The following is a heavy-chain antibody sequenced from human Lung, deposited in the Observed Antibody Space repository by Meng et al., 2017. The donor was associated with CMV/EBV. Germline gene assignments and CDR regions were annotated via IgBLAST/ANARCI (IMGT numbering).Heavy chain of an antibody. D-gene: IGHD3-3*01. CDR3: ARGKSSELITPLRSGSRPFDP. CDR2: INHSGST. CDR1: GGSFSGYY. Sequence: SXTLSLXCAAYGGSFSGYYWSWIRQPPGKGLEWIGEINHSGSTNYNPSLKSRVTIPVDTSKNQFSLKLSSVTAADTAVYYCARGKSSELITPLRSGSRPFDPXGQGXLVTVSS. V-gene: IGHV4-34*01. J-gene: IGHJ5*02.